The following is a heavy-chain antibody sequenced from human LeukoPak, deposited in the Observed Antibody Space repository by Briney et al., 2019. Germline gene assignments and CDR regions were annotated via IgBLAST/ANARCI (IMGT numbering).Heavy chain of an antibody. CDR1: GGSISSYY. J-gene: IGHJ4*02. CDR2: IYYSGST. V-gene: IGHV4-59*08. Sequence: NPSETLPLTCTVSGGSISSYYWSWIRQPPGKGLEWIGYIYYSGSTNYNPSLKSRVTISVDTSKNQFSLKLSSVTAADTAVYYCARFSKRTGVDYWGQGTLVIVSS. D-gene: IGHD3/OR15-3a*01. CDR3: ARFSKRTGVDY.